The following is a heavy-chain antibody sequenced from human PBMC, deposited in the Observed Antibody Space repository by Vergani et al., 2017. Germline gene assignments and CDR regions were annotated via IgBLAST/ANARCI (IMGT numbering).Heavy chain of an antibody. Sequence: QLQLPESGPGLVKPSETLSLTCTVSGVSIGSNSYYWGWIRQPPGKGLEWIGTIYYTGTTYYNEAHKSRLTISVDTSKNQFSLNLTSVTAADTAVYFCARDLRDDIMIGPDNMPFDSWGQGTLVTVSS. CDR2: IYYTGTT. CDR1: GVSIGSNSYY. CDR3: ARDLRDDIMIGPDNMPFDS. V-gene: IGHV4-39*02. J-gene: IGHJ4*02. D-gene: IGHD3-9*01.